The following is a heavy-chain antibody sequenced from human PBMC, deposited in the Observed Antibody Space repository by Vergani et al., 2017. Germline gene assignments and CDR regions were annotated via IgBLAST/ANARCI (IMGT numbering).Heavy chain of an antibody. V-gene: IGHV1-69*02. CDR2: IIPILGIA. CDR3: AGPQGTSAYYYGGFDY. D-gene: IGHD3-22*01. J-gene: IGHJ4*02. Sequence: QVQLVQSGAEVKKPGSSVKVSCKASGGTFSSYTISWVRQAPGQGLEWMGRIIPILGIANYAQKFQGRVTITADKSTSTAYMDLSSLRSEDTSVYYCAGPQGTSAYYYGGFDYWGQGILVTVSS. CDR1: GGTFSSYT.